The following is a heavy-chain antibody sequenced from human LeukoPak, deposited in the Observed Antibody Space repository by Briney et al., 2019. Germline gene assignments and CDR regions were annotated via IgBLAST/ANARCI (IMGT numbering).Heavy chain of an antibody. CDR2: INPSGGST. Sequence: APVKVSCKASGYTFTSYYMHWVRQAPGQGLEWMGIINPSGGSTSYAQKFQGRVTMTRDTSTSTVYMELSSLRSEDTAVYYCAYRIAVAGTQFDYWGQGTLVTVSS. D-gene: IGHD6-19*01. V-gene: IGHV1-46*01. CDR3: AYRIAVAGTQFDY. CDR1: GYTFTSYY. J-gene: IGHJ4*02.